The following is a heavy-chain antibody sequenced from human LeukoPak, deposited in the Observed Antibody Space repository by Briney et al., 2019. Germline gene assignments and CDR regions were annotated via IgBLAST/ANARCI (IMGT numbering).Heavy chain of an antibody. J-gene: IGHJ4*02. CDR2: MSDSGGST. V-gene: IGHV3-23*01. CDR3: AKGGFSAPIDY. D-gene: IGHD3-10*01. CDR1: GFTFSSYA. Sequence: GSLRLSCAASGFTFSSYAMTWVRQAPGKGLEWVSVMSDSGGSTYYADSVKGRFSIFRDNSKNRLSLQMNSLRSEDTAVYYCAKGGFSAPIDYWGQGILVTVSS.